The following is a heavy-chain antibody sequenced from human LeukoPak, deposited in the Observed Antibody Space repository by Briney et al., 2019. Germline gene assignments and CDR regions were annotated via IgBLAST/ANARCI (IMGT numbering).Heavy chain of an antibody. D-gene: IGHD5-18*01. Sequence: GASVKVSCKASGYTFTGYYMHWVRQAPGQGLEWMGWINPNSGGTNYAQKFQGRVTMTRDTSISTAYMELSRLRSDDTAVYYCARVNNRIQLWFLAYRGQGTLVTVSS. CDR3: ARVNNRIQLWFLAY. CDR2: INPNSGGT. V-gene: IGHV1-2*02. CDR1: GYTFTGYY. J-gene: IGHJ4*02.